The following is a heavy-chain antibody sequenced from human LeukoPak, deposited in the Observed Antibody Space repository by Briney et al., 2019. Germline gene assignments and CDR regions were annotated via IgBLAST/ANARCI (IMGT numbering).Heavy chain of an antibody. CDR2: IYNTGST. CDR1: NASISSNY. D-gene: IGHD3-22*01. V-gene: IGHV4-4*07. Sequence: PSETLSLTCTVSNASISSNYWSWIRQPAGKRLEWLGRIYNTGSTNYNPSLKSRVTMSVDTSKNQFSLRLTSVTAADTAIYYCARVRDSSGYYLGAFDVWGQGTMVTVSS. CDR3: ARVRDSSGYYLGAFDV. J-gene: IGHJ3*01.